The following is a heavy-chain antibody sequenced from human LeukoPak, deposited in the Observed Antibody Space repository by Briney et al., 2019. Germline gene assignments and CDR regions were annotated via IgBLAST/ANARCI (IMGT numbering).Heavy chain of an antibody. D-gene: IGHD2-15*01. Sequence: ASVKVSCKASGYTFTGCYMHWVRQAPGQGLEWMGWINPNSGGTNYAQKFQGRVTMTRDTSISTAYMELSRLRSDDTAVYYCARVVGIVVVVAATGENWFDPWGQGTLVTVSS. J-gene: IGHJ5*02. CDR1: GYTFTGCY. V-gene: IGHV1-2*02. CDR3: ARVVGIVVVVAATGENWFDP. CDR2: INPNSGGT.